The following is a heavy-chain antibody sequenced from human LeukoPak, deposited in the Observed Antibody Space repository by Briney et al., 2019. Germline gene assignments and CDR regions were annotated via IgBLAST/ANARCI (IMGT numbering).Heavy chain of an antibody. Sequence: GGSLRLSCAASGFTFSSYAMTWVRQAPGKGLEWLSTIGGGHYPTYNTDSVKGRFTISRDNSKNTLYLQMNSLRADDTTVYYCTKDPNGNSVGAFDPWGQGTLVTVSS. D-gene: IGHD4-23*01. CDR3: TKDPNGNSVGAFDP. J-gene: IGHJ5*02. CDR2: IGGGHYPT. CDR1: GFTFSSYA. V-gene: IGHV3-23*01.